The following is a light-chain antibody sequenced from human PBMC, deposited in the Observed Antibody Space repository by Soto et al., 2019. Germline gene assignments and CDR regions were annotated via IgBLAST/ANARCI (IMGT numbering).Light chain of an antibody. CDR1: SSNIGSNY. J-gene: IGLJ1*01. CDR3: ATWDDSLSGHYV. CDR2: SNN. V-gene: IGLV1-47*02. Sequence: QSALRQPPSASVKTGQRVTIPCSGSSSNIGSNYVCWYQHLPGTAPKLLIYSNNQRPSGVPDRFSGSKSGTSASLAISGLRSEDEADYYCATWDDSLSGHYVFGTGTKVTVL.